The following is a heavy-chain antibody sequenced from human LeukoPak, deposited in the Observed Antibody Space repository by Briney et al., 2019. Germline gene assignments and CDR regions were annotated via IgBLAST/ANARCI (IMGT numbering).Heavy chain of an antibody. Sequence: GGSLRLSCVGSGFSFSDSWMTWVRRAPGKGLEWVANINQGGSERNHVDSVKGRFTISRDDARTSLFLQMNGLRAEDTGVYYCGRGDGYLVDHWGQGTLVTVST. CDR1: GFSFSDSW. CDR3: GRGDGYLVDH. J-gene: IGHJ4*02. V-gene: IGHV3-7*01. D-gene: IGHD5-24*01. CDR2: INQGGSER.